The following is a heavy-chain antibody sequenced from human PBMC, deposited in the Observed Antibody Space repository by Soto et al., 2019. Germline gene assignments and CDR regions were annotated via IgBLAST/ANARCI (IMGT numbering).Heavy chain of an antibody. CDR3: GRPLYQRLLPVYFNY. CDR1: GGSFSRYY. J-gene: IGHJ4*02. CDR2: INHSEST. V-gene: IGHV4-34*01. D-gene: IGHD2-2*01. Sequence: PSETLSLTCAVYGGSFSRYYWSWIRQPPGKGLEWIGEINHSESTNYNPSLKSRVTISVDTSKNQFSLKLSSVTAADTAVYYCGRPLYQRLLPVYFNYCGQGTLGTVSS.